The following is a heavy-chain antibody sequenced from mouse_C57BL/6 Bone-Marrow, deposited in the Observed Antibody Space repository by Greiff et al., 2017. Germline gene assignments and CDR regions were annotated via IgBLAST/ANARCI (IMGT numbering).Heavy chain of an antibody. CDR1: GYTFTSYG. D-gene: IGHD2-3*01. V-gene: IGHV1-81*01. Sequence: VQLQQSGAELARPGASVQLSCKASGYTFTSYGISWVKQRTGQGLEWIGEIYPRSGNTYYNEKFKGKATLTADKSSSTAYMELRSLTSEDSAVYFCARWGWSYYAMDYWGQGTSVTVSS. CDR2: IYPRSGNT. J-gene: IGHJ4*01. CDR3: ARWGWSYYAMDY.